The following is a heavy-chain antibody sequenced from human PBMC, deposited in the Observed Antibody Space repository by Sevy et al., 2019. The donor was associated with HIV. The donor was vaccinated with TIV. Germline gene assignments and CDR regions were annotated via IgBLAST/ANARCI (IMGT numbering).Heavy chain of an antibody. CDR3: VRDMSPTLGTGHNWFDF. D-gene: IGHD3-10*02. J-gene: IGHJ5*01. CDR2: ISSSSSYI. Sequence: GGSLRLSCAASGFTFSSYSMNWVRQAPGKGLEWVSSISSSSSYIYYADSVKGRFTISRDNAKNSLYLQMNNVKFDDTALYYCVRDMSPTLGTGHNWFDFWGQGILVTVSS. V-gene: IGHV3-21*04. CDR1: GFTFSSYS.